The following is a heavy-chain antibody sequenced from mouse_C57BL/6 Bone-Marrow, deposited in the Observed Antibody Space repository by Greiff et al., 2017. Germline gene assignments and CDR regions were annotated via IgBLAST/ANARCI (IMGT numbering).Heavy chain of an antibody. V-gene: IGHV1-82*01. CDR3: AREGITLYYAMDY. D-gene: IGHD1-3*01. J-gene: IGHJ4*01. CDR2: IYPGDGDT. CDR1: GYAFSSSW. Sequence: VQLQESGPELVKPGASVKISCKASGYAFSSSWMNWVKQRPGKGLEWIGRIYPGDGDTNYNGKFKGKATLTADKSSSTAYMQLSSRTSEDSAVYFCAREGITLYYAMDYWGQGTSVTVSS.